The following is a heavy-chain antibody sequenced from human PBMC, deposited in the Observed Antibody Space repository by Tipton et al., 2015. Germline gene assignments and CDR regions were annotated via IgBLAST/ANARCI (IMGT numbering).Heavy chain of an antibody. J-gene: IGHJ3*01. Sequence: GSLRLSCAASGFTFSLNSMNWVRQAPGKGLEWVSSISDSSNYIYYADSVKGRFTISRDNAKNSLYLQMNSLRAEDTAVYYCAREGYGDYNLAFDFWGQGTMVTVSS. CDR1: GFTFSLNS. CDR3: AREGYGDYNLAFDF. V-gene: IGHV3-21*01. CDR2: ISDSSNYI. D-gene: IGHD4-17*01.